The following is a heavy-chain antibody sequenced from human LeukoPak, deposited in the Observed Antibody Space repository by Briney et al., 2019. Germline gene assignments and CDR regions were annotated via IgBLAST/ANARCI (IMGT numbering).Heavy chain of an antibody. V-gene: IGHV4-4*07. J-gene: IGHJ4*02. CDR1: GGSISNYY. Sequence: SETLSLTCTVSGGSISNYYWSWIRQPAGMGLEWIGRIYASGSTNYNPSPKSRVPKSVDTSNNQFSLNLSSVTAADTAVYYCSRTSARGSQFDYWGQGTLVTVSS. D-gene: IGHD2-2*01. CDR3: SRTSARGSQFDY. CDR2: IYASGST.